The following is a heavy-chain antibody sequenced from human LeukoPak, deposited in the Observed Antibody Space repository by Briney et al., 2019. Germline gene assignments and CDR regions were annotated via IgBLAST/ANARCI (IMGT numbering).Heavy chain of an antibody. D-gene: IGHD4-17*01. V-gene: IGHV4-59*01. CDR3: ARAAYGDYVFDY. J-gene: IGHJ4*02. Sequence: SETLSLTCTVSGGSISSYYWSWIRQPPGKGLEWIGYIYYSGSTNYNPSLKSRVTISVDTSKNQFSLKLSSVTAADTAAYYCARAAYGDYVFDYWGQGTLVTVSS. CDR1: GGSISSYY. CDR2: IYYSGST.